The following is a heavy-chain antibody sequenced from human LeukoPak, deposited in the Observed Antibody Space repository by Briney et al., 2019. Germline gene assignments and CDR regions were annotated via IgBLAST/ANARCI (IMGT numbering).Heavy chain of an antibody. CDR3: ARDPEWELGGTADAFDI. J-gene: IGHJ3*02. CDR2: ISSSSSYI. D-gene: IGHD1-26*01. Sequence: GGSLRLSCAASGFTFSSYSMNWVRQAPGEGLEWVSSISSSSSYIYYADSVKGRFTISRDNAKNSLYLQMNSLRAEDTAVYYCARDPEWELGGTADAFDIWGQGTMVTVSS. V-gene: IGHV3-21*01. CDR1: GFTFSSYS.